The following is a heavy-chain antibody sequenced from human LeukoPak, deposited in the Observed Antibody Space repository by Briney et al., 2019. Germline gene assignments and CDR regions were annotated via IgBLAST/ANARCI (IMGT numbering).Heavy chain of an antibody. V-gene: IGHV3-30*04. D-gene: IGHD2-2*01. Sequence: GGSLRLSCELSGFTFRRYAMHRVRQAPGKGLEWLAVVSYDGGNEYYADSVKGRFTISRGKSRNTAFLQMDSLRHEDTGVYFCARDRYASRSYVMDVWGQGTTVVVSS. CDR2: VSYDGGNE. CDR3: ARDRYASRSYVMDV. J-gene: IGHJ6*02. CDR1: GFTFRRYA.